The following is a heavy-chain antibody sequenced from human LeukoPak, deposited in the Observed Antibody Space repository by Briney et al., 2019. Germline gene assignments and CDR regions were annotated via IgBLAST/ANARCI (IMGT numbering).Heavy chain of an antibody. CDR2: TRYDGNNK. Sequence: GGSLRLSCAASGFTFSNYGMHWVRQVPGKGLEWVAFTRYDGNNKYYADSVKGRFTISRDNSKNTLYLQMNSLRAEDTAVYYCAKDTTTVTSSYYFDYWGQGTLVTVSS. V-gene: IGHV3-30*02. J-gene: IGHJ4*02. CDR1: GFTFSNYG. D-gene: IGHD4-17*01. CDR3: AKDTTTVTSSYYFDY.